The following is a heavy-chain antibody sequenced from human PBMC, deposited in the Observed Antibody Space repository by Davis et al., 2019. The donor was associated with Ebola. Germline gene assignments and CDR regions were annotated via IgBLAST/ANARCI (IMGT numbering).Heavy chain of an antibody. CDR2: INQDGIQK. D-gene: IGHD6-19*01. J-gene: IGHJ4*02. V-gene: IGHV3-7*01. CDR3: ARDAALAGTHYFDS. CDR1: GFLFSSYT. Sequence: PGGSLRLSCSASGFLFSSYTMNWVRQAPGKGLEWVANINQDGIQKCSVDSVKGRFTISRDNARNSLYLQMNSLRAEDTAVYYCARDAALAGTHYFDSWGQGTLVTVSS.